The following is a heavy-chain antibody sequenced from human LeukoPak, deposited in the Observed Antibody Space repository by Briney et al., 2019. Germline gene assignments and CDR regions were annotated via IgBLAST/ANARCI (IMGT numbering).Heavy chain of an antibody. V-gene: IGHV3-23*01. Sequence: PPGGSLRLSCVGSGFTFSSYAMNWVRQAPGKGLEWVSGISGSSSASYYADSVKGRFTISRDNSRNTLYLQMNYLSADDTAVYYCAKDVSGSGYPDAFDIWGQGTMVTVSS. J-gene: IGHJ3*02. D-gene: IGHD3-22*01. CDR1: GFTFSSYA. CDR3: AKDVSGSGYPDAFDI. CDR2: ISGSSSAS.